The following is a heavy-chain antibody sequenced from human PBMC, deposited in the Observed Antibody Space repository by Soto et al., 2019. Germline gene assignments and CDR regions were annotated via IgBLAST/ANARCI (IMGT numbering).Heavy chain of an antibody. D-gene: IGHD4-4*01. Sequence: EVQLVESGGGFVKPGGSLGLSCVASGFTFKGAWMNWVRQAPGKGLEWVGRVKSKVDGGTIDYAAPVKGRFTISRDESKDTVYLQMTSLKTEDTAVYYCTADSPTPLPQVDHWGQGTLVTVSS. J-gene: IGHJ4*02. V-gene: IGHV3-15*07. CDR3: TADSPTPLPQVDH. CDR1: GFTFKGAW. CDR2: VKSKVDGGTI.